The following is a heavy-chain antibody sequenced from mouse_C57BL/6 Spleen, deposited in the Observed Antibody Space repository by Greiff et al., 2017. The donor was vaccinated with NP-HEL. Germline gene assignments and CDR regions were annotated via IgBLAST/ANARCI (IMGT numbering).Heavy chain of an antibody. Sequence: QVQLQQSGPGLVQPSQCLSITCTVSGFSLTSYGVHWVRQSPGKGLEWLGVIWSGGSTDYNAAFISRLSISKDNSKGQVFFKMNSLQADDTAIYFWAQEGGTGYAMDYWGQGTSVTVSS. D-gene: IGHD3-3*01. V-gene: IGHV2-2*01. CDR3: AQEGGTGYAMDY. CDR2: IWSGGST. J-gene: IGHJ4*01. CDR1: GFSLTSYG.